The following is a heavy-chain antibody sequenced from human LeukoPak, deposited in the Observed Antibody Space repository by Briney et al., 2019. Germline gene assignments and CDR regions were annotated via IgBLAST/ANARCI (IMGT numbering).Heavy chain of an antibody. V-gene: IGHV3-21*01. CDR3: ARGSAEYSSGWYYFDY. Sequence: TGGPLRFSGAASGFTFSSYSMNWDRQAPGKGLEWVSSLSSSSSYIYYADSVKGRFTISRDNAKNSLYLQMNSLRAEDTAVYYCARGSAEYSSGWYYFDYWGQGTLVTVSS. D-gene: IGHD6-19*01. J-gene: IGHJ4*02. CDR2: LSSSSSYI. CDR1: GFTFSSYS.